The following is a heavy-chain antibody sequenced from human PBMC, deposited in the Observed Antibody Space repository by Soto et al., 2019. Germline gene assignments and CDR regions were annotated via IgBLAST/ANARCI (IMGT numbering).Heavy chain of an antibody. D-gene: IGHD3-9*01. V-gene: IGHV4-34*01. CDR1: GGSFSGYY. CDR3: ARASYYDILTGYYRRGGYYFDY. CDR2: INHSGST. J-gene: IGHJ4*02. Sequence: SETLSLTCAVYGGSFSGYYWSWIRQPPGKGLEWIGEINHSGSTNYNPSLKSRVTISVDTSKNQFSLKLSSVTAADTAVYYCARASYYDILTGYYRRGGYYFDYWGQGTLVTVSS.